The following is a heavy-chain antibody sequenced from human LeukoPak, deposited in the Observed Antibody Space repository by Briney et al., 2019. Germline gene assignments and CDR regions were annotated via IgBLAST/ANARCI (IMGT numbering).Heavy chain of an antibody. V-gene: IGHV3-48*01. J-gene: IGHJ4*02. CDR1: GFTFSNYN. CDR2: ISRSSSTI. D-gene: IGHD6-13*01. Sequence: GGSLRLSCAASGFTFSNYNMNWVRQAPGKGLEWISYISRSSSTIYYADSVKGRFTISRDNAKNSLYLQMNSLRAEDTAVYYCARGSSSWRPFDYWGQGTLVTVSS. CDR3: ARGSSSWRPFDY.